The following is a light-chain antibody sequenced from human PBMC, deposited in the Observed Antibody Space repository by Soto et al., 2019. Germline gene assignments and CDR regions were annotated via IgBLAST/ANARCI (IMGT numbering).Light chain of an antibody. CDR3: QQYVASPPT. V-gene: IGKV3-20*01. Sequence: EIVLTQSPGTLSLSPGARATLSCGASQSVLSSHFAWYQQKPGQAPRLLIYGTSSRAAGIPDRFSGSGSGTDFTLTISRLEPEDFAVYYCQQYVASPPTFGQGTKVEIE. J-gene: IGKJ1*01. CDR2: GTS. CDR1: QSVLSSH.